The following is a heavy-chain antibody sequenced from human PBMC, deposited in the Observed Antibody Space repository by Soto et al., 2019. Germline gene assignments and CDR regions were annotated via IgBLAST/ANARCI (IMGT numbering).Heavy chain of an antibody. V-gene: IGHV1-69*01. CDR2: IIPIFGTA. Sequence: QVQLVQSGAEVKKPGSSVKVSCTASGGTFSSYAISWVRQAPGQGLEWMGGIIPIFGTANYAQKFQGRVTITADESTSTAYMELSSLRSEDTAVYYCARAVAAAGRYYYGMDVWGQGTTVTVSS. D-gene: IGHD6-13*01. CDR1: GGTFSSYA. J-gene: IGHJ6*02. CDR3: ARAVAAAGRYYYGMDV.